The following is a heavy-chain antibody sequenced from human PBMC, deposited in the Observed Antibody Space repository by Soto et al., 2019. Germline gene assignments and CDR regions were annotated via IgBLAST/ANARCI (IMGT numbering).Heavy chain of an antibody. J-gene: IGHJ4*02. CDR1: GGSISSYY. Sequence: SETLSLTCTVSGGSISSYYWSWIRQPPGKGLEWIGYIYYSGSTNYNPSLKSRVTISVDTSKNQFSLKLSSVTAGDTAVYYCARVPRHFDYWGQGTLVTV. CDR3: ARVPRHFDY. V-gene: IGHV4-59*01. CDR2: IYYSGST. D-gene: IGHD1-1*01.